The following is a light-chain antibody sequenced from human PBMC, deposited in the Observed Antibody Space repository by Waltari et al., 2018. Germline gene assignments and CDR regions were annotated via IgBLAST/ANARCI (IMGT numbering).Light chain of an antibody. J-gene: IGKJ2*01. V-gene: IGKV3-20*01. CDR1: QYLSKRY. CDR3: QQYGSSVMYT. CDR2: GAS. Sequence: VLTQSPGTLSLSPGETATLSCRASQYLSKRYFAWYQQKPGQAPRLLIYGASSRAAGIPDRFSGSGSGTDFTLTIIRLEPEDFAVYYCQQYGSSVMYTFGQGTKLEIK.